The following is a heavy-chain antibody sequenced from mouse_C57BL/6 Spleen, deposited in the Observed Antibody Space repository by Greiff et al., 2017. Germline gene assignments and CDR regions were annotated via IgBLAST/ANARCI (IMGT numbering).Heavy chain of an antibody. Sequence: QVQLQQPGAELVKPGASVKMSCKASGYTFTSYWITWVKQRPGQGLEWIGDIYPGSGRTNYNEKFKSKATLTVDTSSSTAYMQLSRLTSEDSAVYYSARGRGVGSYAMDYWGQGTSVTVSS. CDR2: IYPGSGRT. CDR3: ARGRGVGSYAMDY. V-gene: IGHV1-55*01. D-gene: IGHD1-1*01. CDR1: GYTFTSYW. J-gene: IGHJ4*01.